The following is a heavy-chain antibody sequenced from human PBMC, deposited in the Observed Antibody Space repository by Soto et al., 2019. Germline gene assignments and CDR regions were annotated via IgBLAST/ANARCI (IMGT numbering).Heavy chain of an antibody. CDR2: IYHSGST. V-gene: IGHV4-30-2*01. J-gene: IGHJ4*02. Sequence: TLSLSCAVSDGSISSGAYYWSWIRQPPGKGLEWIGYIYHSGSTYYNPSLKSRVTISVDRSKNQFSLKLSSVTAADTAVYYCARKTTVRPHYFDYWGQGTLVTISS. CDR3: ARKTTVRPHYFDY. CDR1: DGSISSGAYY. D-gene: IGHD4-4*01.